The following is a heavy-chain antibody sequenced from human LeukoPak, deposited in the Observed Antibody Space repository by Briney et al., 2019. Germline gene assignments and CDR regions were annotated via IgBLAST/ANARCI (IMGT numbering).Heavy chain of an antibody. J-gene: IGHJ4*02. CDR1: GGSISSYY. D-gene: IGHD5-12*01. CDR2: ISYSGTT. V-gene: IGHV4-59*01. CDR3: ARGDDYKSTLFDY. Sequence: SETLSLTCTVSGGSISSYYWNWIRQPPGKGLEWIGYISYSGTTNYNPSLKSRVTISVDTSKKQFSLKLTSATAADTAVYYCARGDDYKSTLFDYWGQGTLVTVSS.